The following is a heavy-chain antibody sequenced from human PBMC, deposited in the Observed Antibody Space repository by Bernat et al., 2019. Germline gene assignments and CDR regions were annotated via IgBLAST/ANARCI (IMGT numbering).Heavy chain of an antibody. CDR3: ARSGTNSGCWDY. D-gene: IGHD5-12*01. CDR1: GYTFTRYY. J-gene: IGHJ4*02. V-gene: IGHV1-46*01. Sequence: QVQLVQSGAEVKKPGASVNVSCKASGYTFTRYYMHWVRQAPGQGLEWMGIINPSGDSTSYAQKFQGRVTMTRDTSTSTVYMELSSLRSEDTAVYYCARSGTNSGCWDYWGQGTLVTVST. CDR2: INPSGDST.